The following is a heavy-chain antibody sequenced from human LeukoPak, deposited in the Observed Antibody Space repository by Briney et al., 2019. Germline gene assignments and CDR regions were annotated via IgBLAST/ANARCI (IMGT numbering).Heavy chain of an antibody. Sequence: GESLKISCKGSGYRFTNFWIGWVRQMPGKGLEWIGIIFSSDSDIRYSPSFQGQVTISADKSIGTAYLQWSSLKASDTAMYYCARSQGRWLQLFDSWGQGTLVTVSS. J-gene: IGHJ4*02. CDR2: IFSSDSDI. CDR1: GYRFTNFW. D-gene: IGHD5-24*01. V-gene: IGHV5-51*01. CDR3: ARSQGRWLQLFDS.